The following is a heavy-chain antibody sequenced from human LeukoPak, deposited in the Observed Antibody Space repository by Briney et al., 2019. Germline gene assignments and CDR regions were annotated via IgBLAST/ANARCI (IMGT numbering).Heavy chain of an antibody. J-gene: IGHJ4*02. CDR2: INPNSGGT. CDR1: GYTFTGYY. V-gene: IGHV1-2*06. D-gene: IGHD1-26*01. Sequence: ASVKVSCKASGYTFTGYYVHWVRQAPGQGLEWMGRINPNSGGTNYAQKFQGRVTMARDTSISTAYMELTRLRSDDTAVYSCARASGSSDLNYWGQGTLVTVS. CDR3: ARASGSSDLNY.